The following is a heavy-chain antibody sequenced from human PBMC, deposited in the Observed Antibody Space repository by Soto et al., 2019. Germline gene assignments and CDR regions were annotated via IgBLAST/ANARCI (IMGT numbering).Heavy chain of an antibody. D-gene: IGHD3-16*02. CDR3: ARVRYTSSGYHFDY. CDR2: INPSGGST. J-gene: IGHJ4*02. Sequence: ASVKGSCKASGYTFTSNYLCWGGQAPGQGLEWMGRINPSGGSTTYAQKFQGRVTMTRDTSTSTVYLELSSLRSEDTAVYYCARVRYTSSGYHFDYWGQGTRVTVSS. V-gene: IGHV1-46*03. CDR1: GYTFTSNY.